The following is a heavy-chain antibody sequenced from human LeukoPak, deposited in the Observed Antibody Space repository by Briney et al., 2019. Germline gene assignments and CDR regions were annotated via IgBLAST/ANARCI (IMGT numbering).Heavy chain of an antibody. Sequence: SETLSLTCTVSGGSISKSGYYWGWIRQPPGKGLEWIANIYYSGSTYYNPSLQSRVTISVDTSKNQFFLNLRSVTAADSAAYYCARDGSDNWGQFDFWGQGALVTVSS. CDR2: IYYSGST. CDR3: ARDGSDNWGQFDF. D-gene: IGHD1-1*01. CDR1: GGSISKSGYY. J-gene: IGHJ4*02. V-gene: IGHV4-39*07.